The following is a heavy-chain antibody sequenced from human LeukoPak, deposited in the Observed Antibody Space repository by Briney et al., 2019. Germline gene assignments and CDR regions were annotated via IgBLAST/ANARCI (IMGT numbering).Heavy chain of an antibody. J-gene: IGHJ4*02. CDR1: GLTVSFNY. V-gene: IGHV3-23*01. CDR3: AKDERNWNYNLASQTYD. CDR2: ISGSGVST. Sequence: GGSLRLSCAASGLTVSFNYMSWVRQAPGKGLEWVSAISGSGVSTYYADSVKGRFTVSRDNSKNTLYLQMSSLRAEDTAVYYCAKDERNWNYNLASQTYDWGQGTLVTVSS. D-gene: IGHD1-7*01.